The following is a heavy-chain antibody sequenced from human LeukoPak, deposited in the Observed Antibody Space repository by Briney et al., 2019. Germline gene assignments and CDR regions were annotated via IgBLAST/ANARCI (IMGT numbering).Heavy chain of an antibody. J-gene: IGHJ4*02. D-gene: IGHD4-23*01. CDR3: AGSTTVAYY. CDR1: GFTFSNHG. CDR2: IWYDGSNK. V-gene: IGHV3-33*01. Sequence: PGGSLRLSCAASGFTFSNHGMHWVRQAPGKGLEWVALIWYDGSNKEYAESVKGRFTISRDNSKNTLYLQMNSLRAEDTAVYYCAGSTTVAYYWGQGTLVTVSS.